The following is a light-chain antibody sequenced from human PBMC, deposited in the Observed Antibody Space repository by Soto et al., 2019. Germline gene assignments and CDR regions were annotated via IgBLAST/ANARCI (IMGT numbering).Light chain of an antibody. CDR3: MQALQARPT. CDR1: QSLLHSNGYNY. Sequence: IVVTQSPVSLPVTPGEPASISCRSSQSLLHSNGYNYLDWYLQRPGQPPQLLIYLGSSRASGVPDRFSGSGSGTHFTLTISRVEADDVGVYYCMQALQARPTFGGGTKVEI. CDR2: LGS. J-gene: IGKJ4*01. V-gene: IGKV2-28*01.